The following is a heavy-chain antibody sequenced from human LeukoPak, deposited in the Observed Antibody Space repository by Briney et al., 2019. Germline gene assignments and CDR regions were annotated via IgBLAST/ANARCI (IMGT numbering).Heavy chain of an antibody. CDR1: GGTFISYA. CDR3: ARDWAYPGAFDI. CDR2: IIPIFGTA. J-gene: IGHJ3*02. V-gene: IGHV1-69*05. Sequence: ASVKVSCKASGGTFISYAISWVRQAPGQGLEWMGRIIPIFGTANYAQKFQGRVTITTDESTSTAYMELSSLRSEDTAVYYCARDWAYPGAFDIWGQGTMVTVSS. D-gene: IGHD3-16*01.